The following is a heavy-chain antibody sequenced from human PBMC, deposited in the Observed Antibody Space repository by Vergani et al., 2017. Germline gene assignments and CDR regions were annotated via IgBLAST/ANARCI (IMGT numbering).Heavy chain of an antibody. CDR3: ASQHNVLLWFGEGANYGMDV. CDR1: GGTFSSYA. V-gene: IGHV1-69*06. D-gene: IGHD3-10*01. J-gene: IGHJ6*02. CDR2: IIPIFGTA. Sequence: QVQLVQSGAEVKKPGSSVKVSCKASGGTFSSYAISWVRQAPGQGLEWMGGIIPIFGTANYAQKFQGRVTITAEKSTRTAYMELGSLRSEDTAVYYCASQHNVLLWFGEGANYGMDVWGQGTTVTVSS.